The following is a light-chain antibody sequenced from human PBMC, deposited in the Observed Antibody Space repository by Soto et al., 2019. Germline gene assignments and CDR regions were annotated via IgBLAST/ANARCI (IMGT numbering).Light chain of an antibody. CDR3: QSYDSSLSGSV. V-gene: IGLV1-40*01. CDR2: GNS. Sequence: QSVLTQPPSVSGAPGHRVTISCTGSSSNFGAGYDVHWYQQLPGTAPKLLIYGNSNRPSGVPDRFSGSKSGTSASLAITGLQSEDEANYYGQSYDSSLSGSVFGTGTKVTVL. CDR1: SSNFGAGYD. J-gene: IGLJ1*01.